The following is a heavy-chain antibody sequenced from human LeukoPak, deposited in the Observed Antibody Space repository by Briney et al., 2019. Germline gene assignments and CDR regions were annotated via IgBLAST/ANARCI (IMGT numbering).Heavy chain of an antibody. Sequence: GGSLRLSCVPSGFTVSSNYMSWVRQAPGKGLEWVSVIYSDGTTYYADSVRGRFTISRDNAKNSLYLEMNSLRAEDTAVYYCASDQVDTYGSFDPFDVWGQGTMVTVSS. CDR3: ASDQVDTYGSFDPFDV. J-gene: IGHJ3*01. CDR1: GFTVSSNY. V-gene: IGHV3-53*01. CDR2: IYSDGTT. D-gene: IGHD5-18*01.